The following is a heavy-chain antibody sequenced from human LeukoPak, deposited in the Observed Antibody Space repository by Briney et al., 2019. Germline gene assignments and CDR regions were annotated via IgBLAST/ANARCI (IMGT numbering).Heavy chain of an antibody. V-gene: IGHV3-49*04. CDR2: IRSNPYGGTT. CDR3: TRGLLPGY. Sequence: PGGSLRLSCAASGFTFSSYGMTWVRQAPGKGLEWVGFIRSNPYGGTTEYAASVKGRFTISRDDSKSIAYLQMNSLKTEDTAVYYCTRGLLPGYWGQGTLVTVSP. D-gene: IGHD2/OR15-2a*01. J-gene: IGHJ4*02. CDR1: GFTFSSYG.